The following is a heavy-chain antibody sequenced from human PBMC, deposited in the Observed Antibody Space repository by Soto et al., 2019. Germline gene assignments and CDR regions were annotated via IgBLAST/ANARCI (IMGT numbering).Heavy chain of an antibody. J-gene: IGHJ6*02. V-gene: IGHV3-49*04. CDR1: GFTFSSYG. CDR3: TREHQLPHYYYYGMDV. D-gene: IGHD2-2*01. CDR2: IYSGGTT. Sequence: GGSLRLSCAASGFTFSSYGMHWVRQAPGKGLEWVSVIYSGGTTEYAASVKGRFTISRDDSKSIAYLQMNSLKTEDTAVYYCTREHQLPHYYYYGMDVWGQGTTVTVSS.